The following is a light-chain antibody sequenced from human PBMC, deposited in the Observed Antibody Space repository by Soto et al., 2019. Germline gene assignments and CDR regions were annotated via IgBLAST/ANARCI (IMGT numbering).Light chain of an antibody. V-gene: IGKV1-27*01. CDR2: GAS. Sequence: DIPMTQSPSSLSASVGDRVTITCRASQGIRSYLAWYQQKPGKVPKLLIYGASTLQSGVPSRFSGSGSGTDFTLTISSLQPEDVATYYCQKYNSAPKTFGQGTKVQIK. CDR1: QGIRSY. CDR3: QKYNSAPKT. J-gene: IGKJ1*01.